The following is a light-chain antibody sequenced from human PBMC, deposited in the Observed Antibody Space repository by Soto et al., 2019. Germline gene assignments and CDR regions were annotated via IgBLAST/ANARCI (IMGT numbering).Light chain of an antibody. CDR2: DAS. V-gene: IGKV3-11*01. Sequence: EIVLTQSPATLSLSPGERATLSCRASQSVSSYLAWYQQKPGQAPRLLIYDASNRATGIPVRFSGSGSGTDFTLTISSLEPEDFAVYYCQQRRAFGGGTKVEIK. J-gene: IGKJ4*01. CDR3: QQRRA. CDR1: QSVSSY.